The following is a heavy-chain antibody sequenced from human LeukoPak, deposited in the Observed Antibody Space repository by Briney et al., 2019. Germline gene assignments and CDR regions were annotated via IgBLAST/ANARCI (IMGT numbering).Heavy chain of an antibody. J-gene: IGHJ3*02. V-gene: IGHV3-9*03. CDR2: ISWNSGKI. D-gene: IGHD4-17*01. CDR1: GFTFDDYA. Sequence: GRSLRLSXAASGFTFDDYAMHWVRQAPGKGLEWVSGISWNSGKIGYADSVKGRFTISRDNAKNSLYLQMNSLRAEDMALYYCAKAMTYGDYVSEGFDIWGQGTMVTVSS. CDR3: AKAMTYGDYVSEGFDI.